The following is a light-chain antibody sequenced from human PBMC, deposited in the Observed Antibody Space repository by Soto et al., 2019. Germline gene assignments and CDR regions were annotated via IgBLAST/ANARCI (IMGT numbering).Light chain of an antibody. CDR1: QSVTDW. CDR2: DAS. CDR3: QQYYRSCT. J-gene: IGKJ2*02. V-gene: IGKV1-5*01. Sequence: DIQLTQSPSTLSASVGDRVTITCRASQSVTDWLAWYQQKPGKAPKLLIYDASSLQSEVPSRFSGSGSGTEFSLTISSLQPDEFATYYCQQYYRSCTFGQGTKVDIK.